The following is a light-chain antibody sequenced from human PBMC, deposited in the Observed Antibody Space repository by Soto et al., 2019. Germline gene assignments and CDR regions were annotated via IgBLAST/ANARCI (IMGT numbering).Light chain of an antibody. CDR2: AAS. CDR3: QQYGGSPMYT. CDR1: QTVTRNY. V-gene: IGKV3-20*01. J-gene: IGKJ2*01. Sequence: EIVLTQSPGTLSLSPGERATLSCRASQTVTRNYLAWYQQKPGQAPRLLIYAASSRATGIPDRFSGSGSGTDFTLTISRLEPDDSAVYYCQQYGGSPMYTFGQGTKLEIK.